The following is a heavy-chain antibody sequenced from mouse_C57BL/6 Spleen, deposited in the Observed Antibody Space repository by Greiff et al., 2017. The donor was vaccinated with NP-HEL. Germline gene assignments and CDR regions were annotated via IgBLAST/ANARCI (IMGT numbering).Heavy chain of an antibody. CDR1: GYTFTSYW. Sequence: VQLQQPGAELVKPGASVKMSCKASGYTFTSYWITWVKQRPGQGLEWIGDIYPGSGSTNYNEKFKSKATLTVETSSSTAYMQLSSLTSEDSAVYYCARAYDGYYGYWGQGTTLTVSS. D-gene: IGHD2-3*01. CDR2: IYPGSGST. CDR3: ARAYDGYYGY. V-gene: IGHV1-55*01. J-gene: IGHJ2*01.